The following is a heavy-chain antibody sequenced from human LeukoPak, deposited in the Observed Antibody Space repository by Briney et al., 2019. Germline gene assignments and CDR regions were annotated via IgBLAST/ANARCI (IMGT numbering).Heavy chain of an antibody. V-gene: IGHV4-39*01. CDR1: GGSISSSSYY. J-gene: IGHJ3*02. D-gene: IGHD3-3*01. CDR2: INHSGST. Sequence: SETLSLTCTVSGGSISSSSYYWSWIRQPPGKGLEWIGEINHSGSTNYNPSLKSRVTISVDTSKNQFSLKLSSVTAADTAVYYCARQDYFGVVIDAFDIWGQGTMVTVSS. CDR3: ARQDYFGVVIDAFDI.